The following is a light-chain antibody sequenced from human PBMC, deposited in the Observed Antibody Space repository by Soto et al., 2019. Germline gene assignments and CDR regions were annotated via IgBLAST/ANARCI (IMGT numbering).Light chain of an antibody. J-gene: IGKJ2*03. Sequence: DIQMTQSPSTLSASVGDRVTITCRASQSVGDLLAWYQQKPGKAPKLLIYKASILEREVSSRFSGSGSGTEFTLTITSLQPGDFATYYCQQYDGYLYSFGQGTKVEIK. CDR1: QSVGDL. CDR3: QQYDGYLYS. V-gene: IGKV1-5*03. CDR2: KAS.